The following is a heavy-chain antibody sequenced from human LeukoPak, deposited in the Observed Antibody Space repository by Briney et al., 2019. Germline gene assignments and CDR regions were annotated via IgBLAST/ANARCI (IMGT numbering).Heavy chain of an antibody. V-gene: IGHV3-7*01. J-gene: IGHJ4*02. CDR2: IKQDGSEK. CDR1: GFTFSSYW. Sequence: GGSLRLSRAASGFTFSSYWMSWVRQAPGKGLEWVANIKQDGSEKYYVDPVKGRFTISRDNAKNSLYLQMNSLRAEDTAVYYCARDGVGISYYFDYWGQGTLVTVSS. CDR3: ARDGVGISYYFDY. D-gene: IGHD2-21*01.